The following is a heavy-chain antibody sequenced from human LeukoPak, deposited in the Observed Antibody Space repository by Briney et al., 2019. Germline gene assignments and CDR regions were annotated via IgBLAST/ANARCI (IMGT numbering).Heavy chain of an antibody. V-gene: IGHV4-59*08. CDR2: IYSSGTT. Sequence: PSETLSLTCSVSGGSISNYYWSWLRQPPGKGLEWIAHIYSSGTTTYNPSLKSRVTISADTSKSQISLKVSSVTAADTAVYYCARHLGVGSYPLDSWGPGTLVTVSS. CDR3: ARHLGVGSYPLDS. J-gene: IGHJ4*02. CDR1: GGSISNYY. D-gene: IGHD3-16*01.